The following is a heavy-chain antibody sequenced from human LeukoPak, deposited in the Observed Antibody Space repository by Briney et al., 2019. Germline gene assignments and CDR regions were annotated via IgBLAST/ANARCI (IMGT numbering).Heavy chain of an antibody. Sequence: GGSLRLSCAASGFTVSSNYMSWVRQAPGKGLEWVSVIYSGGSTYYADSVKGRFTISRDISKNTLYLQMNSLRAEDTAVYYCARSSIAARPFDYWGQGTLVTVSS. CDR1: GFTVSSNY. CDR3: ARSSIAARPFDY. J-gene: IGHJ4*02. D-gene: IGHD6-6*01. V-gene: IGHV3-53*01. CDR2: IYSGGST.